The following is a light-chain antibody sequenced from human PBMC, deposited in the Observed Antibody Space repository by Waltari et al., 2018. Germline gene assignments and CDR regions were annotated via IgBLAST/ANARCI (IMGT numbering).Light chain of an antibody. Sequence: DIQMTQSPSSLSASVGDSVTITCRASQRINTFLNWYQQKQGKAPKLLIFAASNLQSGVSSRFSGSGSGTDFSLTINRLQPDDFATYYCQQSYSSPPTFGQGTKVEI. J-gene: IGKJ1*01. CDR2: AAS. CDR1: QRINTF. V-gene: IGKV1-39*01. CDR3: QQSYSSPPT.